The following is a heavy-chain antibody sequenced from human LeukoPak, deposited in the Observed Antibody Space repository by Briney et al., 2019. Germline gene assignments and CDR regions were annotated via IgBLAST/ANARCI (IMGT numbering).Heavy chain of an antibody. CDR3: ARDPYDSSGYYTD. J-gene: IGHJ4*02. D-gene: IGHD3-22*01. CDR2: INHSGST. Sequence: SETLSLTCAVYGGSFSGYYWSWIRQPPGKGLEWIGEINHSGSTNYNPSLKSRVTISADTSKNQFSLKLSSVTAADTAVYYCARDPYDSSGYYTDWGQGTLVTVSS. CDR1: GGSFSGYY. V-gene: IGHV4-34*01.